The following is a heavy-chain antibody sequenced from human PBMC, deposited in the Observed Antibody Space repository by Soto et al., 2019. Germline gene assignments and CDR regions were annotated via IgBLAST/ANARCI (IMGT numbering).Heavy chain of an antibody. V-gene: IGHV3-30-3*01. CDR2: ISGDGNTR. D-gene: IGHD2-15*01. CDR1: GFSFNTYA. Sequence: GGSLRLSCVASGFSFNTYAMNWVRQAPGKGLEWMAVISGDGNTRFYADSVKGRFTISRDSPMNTLYLQMDSLRPEDTAVFYCVRENSFSGLSGHPTLGALESWGQGTMVTVSS. CDR3: VRENSFSGLSGHPTLGALES. J-gene: IGHJ3*01.